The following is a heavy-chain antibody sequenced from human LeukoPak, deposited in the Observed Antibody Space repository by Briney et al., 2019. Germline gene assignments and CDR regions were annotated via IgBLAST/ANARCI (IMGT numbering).Heavy chain of an antibody. CDR3: TSLSDAIVSFGTRNY. J-gene: IGHJ4*02. V-gene: IGHV3-23*01. CDR2: ISGSGDNT. D-gene: IGHD2-8*01. CDR1: GFSFGSYA. Sequence: GGSLRLSCAASGFSFGSYALSWVRQAPGKGLEWVSVISGSGDNTHYTDPVKGRFTISRDNSKNTLNLQMNSLRAEDTAVYYCTSLSDAIVSFGTRNYCGQGTLVTVSS.